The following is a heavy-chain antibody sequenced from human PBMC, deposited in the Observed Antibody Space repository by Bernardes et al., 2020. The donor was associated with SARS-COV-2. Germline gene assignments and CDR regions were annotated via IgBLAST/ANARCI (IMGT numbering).Heavy chain of an antibody. J-gene: IGHJ4*02. Sequence: SETLSLTCAVSGASVSSNTFHWNWIRQPPGKGLEWIGDIDYNGRTTYNPSLASRVTMSVDTSMKQFSLNLNSVTAADTAVYYCATYYPGRGGSGYWGQGTLVTVS. D-gene: IGHD3-10*01. CDR2: IDYNGRT. CDR3: ATYYPGRGGSGY. V-gene: IGHV4-61*01. CDR1: GASVSSNTFH.